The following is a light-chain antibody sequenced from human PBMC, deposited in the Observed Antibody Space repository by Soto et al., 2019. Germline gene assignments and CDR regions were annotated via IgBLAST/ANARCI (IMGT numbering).Light chain of an antibody. CDR2: GAS. J-gene: IGKJ5*01. CDR3: QQYGTSPIT. Sequence: ENAFEQSPGTLSLSPGERDNLSCRASQTVSSYLTWYQQRPGQAPRLLIYGASKRATGIPDRFSGSGSGTDFTLTIIRLEPEDFALYYCQQYGTSPITFGQGTRLEIK. V-gene: IGKV3-20*01. CDR1: QTVSSY.